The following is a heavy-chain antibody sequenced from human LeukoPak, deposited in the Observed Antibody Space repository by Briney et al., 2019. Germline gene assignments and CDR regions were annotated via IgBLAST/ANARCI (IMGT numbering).Heavy chain of an antibody. CDR2: VSRSGGST. CDR3: ATGSMIAAAGGSIEFFQH. CDR1: GFTFSNYA. J-gene: IGHJ1*01. D-gene: IGHD6-13*01. Sequence: PGGSLRLSCAASGFTFSNYAMSWVRQAPGKGLEWVSGVSRSGGSTYYADSVKGRFTISRDNSKNTLYLQMNSLRAEDTAVYYCATGSMIAAAGGSIEFFQHWGQGTLVTVSS. V-gene: IGHV3-23*01.